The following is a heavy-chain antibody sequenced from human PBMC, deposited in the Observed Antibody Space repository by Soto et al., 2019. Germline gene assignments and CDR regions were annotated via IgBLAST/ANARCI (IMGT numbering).Heavy chain of an antibody. J-gene: IGHJ4*02. D-gene: IGHD6-19*01. V-gene: IGHV1-69*02. CDR1: GGTFSSYT. Sequence: ASVKVSCKASGGTFSSYTISWVRQAPGQGLEWMGRIIPILGIANYAQKFQGRVTITADKSTSTAYMELSSLRSEDTAVYYCARVEGIAVAGIDYWGQGTLVTVSS. CDR3: ARVEGIAVAGIDY. CDR2: IIPILGIA.